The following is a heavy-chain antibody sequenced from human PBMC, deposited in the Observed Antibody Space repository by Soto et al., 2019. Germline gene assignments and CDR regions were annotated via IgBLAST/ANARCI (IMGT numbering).Heavy chain of an antibody. CDR3: ARGSSIAGLYYGMDV. CDR2: NYYSRIT. Sequence: PSGNRSLTATFSVSAFIMVGDEWTGIRQHPGKGLEGIGYNYYSRITYYNPSLKSRFTISLDTSKNQFSLKLSSATAADTAVYYCARGSSIAGLYYGMDVWGQGTTVTVSS. CDR1: VSAFIMVGDE. D-gene: IGHD6-6*01. V-gene: IGHV4-31*02. J-gene: IGHJ6*02.